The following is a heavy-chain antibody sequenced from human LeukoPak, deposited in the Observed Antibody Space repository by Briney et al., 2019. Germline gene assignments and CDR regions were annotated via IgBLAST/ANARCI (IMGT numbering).Heavy chain of an antibody. J-gene: IGHJ4*02. Sequence: SETLSLTCTVSGGSVSSGSYYWSWIRQPPGKGLEWVGYIYYSGSTNYNPSLKSRVTISVDTSKNQFSLKLSSVTAADTAVYYCARVLHGYSGYDYYFDYWGQGTLVTVSS. D-gene: IGHD5-12*01. CDR2: IYYSGST. V-gene: IGHV4-61*01. CDR3: ARVLHGYSGYDYYFDY. CDR1: GGSVSSGSYY.